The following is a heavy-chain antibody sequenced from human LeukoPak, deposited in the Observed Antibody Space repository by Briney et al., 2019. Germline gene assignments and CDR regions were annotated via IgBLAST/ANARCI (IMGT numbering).Heavy chain of an antibody. D-gene: IGHD5-24*01. V-gene: IGHV1-8*01. CDR1: GYTFTSYG. Sequence: ASVKVSCKASGYTFTSYGINWVRQATGQGLEWMGWMSPNNGNTGYAQKFQGRLTMTRNTSISTAYMELSSLRSEDTAVYYCARGLEMEVAAYWGQGTLVTVSS. J-gene: IGHJ4*02. CDR3: ARGLEMEVAAY. CDR2: MSPNNGNT.